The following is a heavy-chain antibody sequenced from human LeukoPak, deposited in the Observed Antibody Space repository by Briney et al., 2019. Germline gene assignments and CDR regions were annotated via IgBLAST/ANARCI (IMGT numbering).Heavy chain of an antibody. CDR2: IYYSGST. D-gene: IGHD4-17*01. V-gene: IGHV4-59*08. CDR3: ARVYGDYDLVFDY. Sequence: SETLSLTCTVSGGSISSYYWSWIRQPPGKGLEWIGYIYYSGSTNYNPSLKSRVTISVDTSKNQFSLKLSSVTAADTAVYYCARVYGDYDLVFDYWGQGTLVTISS. CDR1: GGSISSYY. J-gene: IGHJ4*02.